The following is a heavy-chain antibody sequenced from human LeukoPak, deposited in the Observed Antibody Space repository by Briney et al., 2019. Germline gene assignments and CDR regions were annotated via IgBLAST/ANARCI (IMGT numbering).Heavy chain of an antibody. V-gene: IGHV3-21*01. CDR1: GFTFSRYN. J-gene: IGHJ4*02. CDR2: ISSSSTYI. Sequence: GGSLRLSCAASGFTFSRYNMNWVRQAPGKGLEWVSSISSSSTYIYYADSVQGRCTISRDNAKNSLSLQMNSLRAEDTAVYFCARDLNDYYSYYFDYWGQGTLVTVSS. CDR3: ARDLNDYYSYYFDY. D-gene: IGHD3-22*01.